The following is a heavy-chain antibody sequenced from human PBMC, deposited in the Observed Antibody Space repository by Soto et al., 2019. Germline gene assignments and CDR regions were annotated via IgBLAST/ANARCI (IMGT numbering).Heavy chain of an antibody. D-gene: IGHD6-13*01. CDR2: ISNNGAHT. Sequence: EAQLVESGGGLVQPGGSLRLSCAASGFTFSNYEMHWVRQAPGKGLEYVSGISNNGAHTDYAKSVKSRFTIYRDNSENTLYLQMGSLRAEDMALYYCARRGYGSRWPNVYMDVWGKGTTVTVSS. CDR1: GFTFSNYE. V-gene: IGHV3-64*01. CDR3: ARRGYGSRWPNVYMDV. J-gene: IGHJ6*03.